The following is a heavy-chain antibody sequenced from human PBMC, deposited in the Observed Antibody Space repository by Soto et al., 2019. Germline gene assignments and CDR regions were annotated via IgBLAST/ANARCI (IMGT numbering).Heavy chain of an antibody. CDR2: ISGSGGST. CDR3: AKPRSGHSNLYYYGMDV. D-gene: IGHD3-10*01. Sequence: GLSLRLSCAAAGVTFSSYATSWVRQAPGRGLEWVSGISGSGGSTYYADSVKGRFTISRDNSKNTLYLQMNSLRAEDTAVYYCAKPRSGHSNLYYYGMDVWGQGTTVTVS. CDR1: GVTFSSYA. V-gene: IGHV3-23*01. J-gene: IGHJ6*02.